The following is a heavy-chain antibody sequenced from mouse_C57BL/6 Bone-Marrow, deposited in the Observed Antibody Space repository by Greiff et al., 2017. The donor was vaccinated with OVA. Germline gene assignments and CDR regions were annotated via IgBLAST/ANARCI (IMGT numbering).Heavy chain of an antibody. CDR1: GFTFSSYT. V-gene: IGHV5-9*01. Sequence: LVESGGGLVKPGGSLKLSCAASGFTFSSYTMSWVRQTPEKRLEWVATISGGGGNTYYPDSVKGRFTISRDNAKNTLYLQMSSLRSEDTALYYCARGGDSFAYWGQGTLVTVSA. CDR2: ISGGGGNT. J-gene: IGHJ3*01. D-gene: IGHD3-3*01. CDR3: ARGGDSFAY.